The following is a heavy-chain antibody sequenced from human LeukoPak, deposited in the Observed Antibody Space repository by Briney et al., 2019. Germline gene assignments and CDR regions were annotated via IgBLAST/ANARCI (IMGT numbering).Heavy chain of an antibody. J-gene: IGHJ3*02. V-gene: IGHV4-38-2*02. Sequence: YPSETLSLTCTVSGYSISSGYYWGWIRQPPGKGLEWIGSIYHSGSTYYNPSLKSRVTISVDTSKNQFSLKLSSVTAVDTAVYYCARRTYDLWSGDYTGAFDIWGQGTMVTVSS. D-gene: IGHD3-3*01. CDR2: IYHSGST. CDR1: GYSISSGYY. CDR3: ARRTYDLWSGDYTGAFDI.